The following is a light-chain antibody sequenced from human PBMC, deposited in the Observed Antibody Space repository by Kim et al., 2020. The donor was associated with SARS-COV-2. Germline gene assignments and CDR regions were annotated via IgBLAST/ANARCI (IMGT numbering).Light chain of an antibody. CDR2: DDS. V-gene: IGLV3-21*03. CDR3: QVWDSPSDQVI. Sequence: SYELTQPPSVSVAPGKTATITCGGDNIGRKSVHWYQQKAGQAPVLVVSDDSDRPSGIPERFSGSNPGTTATLTISRVEAGDEADYYCQVWDSPSDQVIFGGGTQLTV. CDR1: NIGRKS. J-gene: IGLJ2*01.